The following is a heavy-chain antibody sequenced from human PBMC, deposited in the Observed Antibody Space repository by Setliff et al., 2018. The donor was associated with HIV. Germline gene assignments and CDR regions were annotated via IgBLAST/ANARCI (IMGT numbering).Heavy chain of an antibody. CDR2: ILPDGNEK. Sequence: GGSLRLSCAASEFTFSTAYLTWVRQAPGKGLEWVANILPDGNEKHYVDSVRGRFTISRDNTKNLLYLQMNKLSDEDTAMYYCLQRGDDFWGQGTPVTVSS. D-gene: IGHD3-10*01. V-gene: IGHV3-7*01. CDR3: LQRGDDF. CDR1: EFTFSTAY. J-gene: IGHJ4*02.